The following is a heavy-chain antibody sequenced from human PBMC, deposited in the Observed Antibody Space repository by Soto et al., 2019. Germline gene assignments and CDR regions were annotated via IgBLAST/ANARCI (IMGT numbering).Heavy chain of an antibody. D-gene: IGHD1-26*01. CDR2: IYWDDDK. V-gene: IGHV2-5*02. J-gene: IGHJ4*02. Sequence: QIALEESGPTRVKPTQTLAVTCTFSGFSLYTSGVGVGWIRQPPGKALEWLAVIYWDDDKRYSPSLKSRLTITKDTSKNQMVRTMTNMEPVDTATCYCAPRDLYSGYYWDGGYFDYWGQGTPVTVFS. CDR1: GFSLYTSGVG. CDR3: APRDLYSGYYWDGGYFDY.